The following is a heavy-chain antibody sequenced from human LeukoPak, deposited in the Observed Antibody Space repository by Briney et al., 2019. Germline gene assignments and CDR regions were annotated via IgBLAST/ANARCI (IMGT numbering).Heavy chain of an antibody. CDR2: VSSSGNTI. Sequence: PVQPLDSPSVVSSSGNTIYYADSVKGRFTISRDNSKNTLYLQMNSLRAEDTAIYYCAGAYGSGSYNYYMDVWGKGTTVTISS. V-gene: IGHV3-11*01. CDR3: AGAYGSGSYNYYMDV. D-gene: IGHD3-10*01. J-gene: IGHJ6*03.